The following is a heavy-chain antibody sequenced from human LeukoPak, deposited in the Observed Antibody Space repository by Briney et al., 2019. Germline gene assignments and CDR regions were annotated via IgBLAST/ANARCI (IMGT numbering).Heavy chain of an antibody. V-gene: IGHV1-2*02. CDR1: GYTFTGYY. J-gene: IGHJ4*02. CDR2: INPNSGDT. D-gene: IGHD3-3*01. Sequence: GASVKVSCKASGYTFTGYYMHWVRQAPGQGLEWMGWINPNSGDTKYAQKLQGRVTMTRDTSISTAYMELSGLRSDDTAVYYCARFYDFWSGYSDYWGQGTLVTVSS. CDR3: ARFYDFWSGYSDY.